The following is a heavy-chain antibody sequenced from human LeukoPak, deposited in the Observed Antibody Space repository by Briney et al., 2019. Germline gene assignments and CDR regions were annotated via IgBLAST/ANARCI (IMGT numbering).Heavy chain of an antibody. CDR1: GFTFSSYA. J-gene: IGHJ4*02. CDR2: ISGSRGST. D-gene: IGHD3-22*01. V-gene: IGHV3-23*01. CDR3: AKAEYYYDSSGYYPLGEFDY. Sequence: GGSLRLSCAASGFTFSSYAMSWVRQAPGKGLEWVSAISGSRGSTYYADSVKGRFTISRDNSKNTLYLQMNSLRAEDTAVYYCAKAEYYYDSSGYYPLGEFDYWGQGTLVTVSS.